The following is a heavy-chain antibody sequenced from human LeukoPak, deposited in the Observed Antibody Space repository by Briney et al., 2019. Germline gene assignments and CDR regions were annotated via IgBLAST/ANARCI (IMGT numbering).Heavy chain of an antibody. J-gene: IGHJ4*02. D-gene: IGHD5-24*01. CDR3: ARRRDGYNYVGTDY. CDR2: IYPGDSDT. V-gene: IGHV5-51*01. CDR1: GNSFSNYW. Sequence: PGESLKISCKGSGNSFSNYWIGWVRQLPGRGLEWMGIIYPGDSDTRYNPSFQGQVTISADKSISTAYLQWSSLKASDTAMYYCARRRDGYNYVGTDYWGQGTLVTVSS.